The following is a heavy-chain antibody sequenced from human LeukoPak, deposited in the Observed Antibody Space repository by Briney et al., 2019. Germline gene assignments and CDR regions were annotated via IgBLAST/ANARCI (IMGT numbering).Heavy chain of an antibody. J-gene: IGHJ4*02. CDR1: GFDFSSNW. CDR3: AKDHYWGIDY. V-gene: IGHV3-74*01. CDR2: IKGDGIST. Sequence: GGSLRLSCAASGFDFSSNWMHWVRHAPGQGLVWVSRIKGDGISTNYADSVKGRFTISRDIAKNTLYLQMNSLRAEDSGVYYCAKDHYWGIDYWGRGTLVTVSS. D-gene: IGHD3-16*01.